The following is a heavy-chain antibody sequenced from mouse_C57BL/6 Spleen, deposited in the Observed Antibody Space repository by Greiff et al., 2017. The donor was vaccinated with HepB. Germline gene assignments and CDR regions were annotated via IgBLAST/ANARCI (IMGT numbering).Heavy chain of an antibody. D-gene: IGHD2-4*01. CDR1: GFTFSSYT. J-gene: IGHJ4*01. Sequence: EVKVVESGGGLVKPGGSLKLSCAASGFTFSSYTMSWVRQTPEKRLEWVATISGGGGNTYYPDSVKGRFTISRDNAKNTLYLQMSSLRSEDTALYYCARPYDYDRDYWGQGTSVTVSS. CDR3: ARPYDYDRDY. CDR2: ISGGGGNT. V-gene: IGHV5-9*01.